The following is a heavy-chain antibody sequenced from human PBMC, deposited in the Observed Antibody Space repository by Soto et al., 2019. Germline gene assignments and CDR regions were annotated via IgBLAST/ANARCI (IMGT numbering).Heavy chain of an antibody. CDR1: GGSISSYY. V-gene: IGHV4-59*08. CDR2: IYYSGST. J-gene: IGHJ6*03. CDR3: ARLDGXYHYMDV. Sequence: SETLSLTCTVSGGSISSYYWTWIRQPPGKGLEWIGYIYYSGSTNYNPSLKSRVTISVATSKTQFSLKLSSVTAADTAVYYCARLDGXYHYMDVWGKGTTVTVSS.